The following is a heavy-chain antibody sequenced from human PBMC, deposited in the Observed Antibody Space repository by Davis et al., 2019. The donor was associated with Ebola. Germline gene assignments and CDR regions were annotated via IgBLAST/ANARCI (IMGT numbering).Heavy chain of an antibody. J-gene: IGHJ3*02. Sequence: PSETLSLTCTVSGGSISSSSYYWGWIRQPPGQGLEWIGSIYYSGSTYYNPSLTSRVTISVDTSKNQFSLKLSPVTAADTAVYYCARDLIYSRSSGDAFDIWGQGTMVTVSS. D-gene: IGHD6-6*01. CDR3: ARDLIYSRSSGDAFDI. CDR2: IYYSGST. CDR1: GGSISSSSYY. V-gene: IGHV4-39*07.